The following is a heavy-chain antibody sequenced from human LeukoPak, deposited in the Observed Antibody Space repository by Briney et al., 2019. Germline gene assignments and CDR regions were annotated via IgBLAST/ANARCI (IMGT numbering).Heavy chain of an antibody. D-gene: IGHD3-22*01. CDR1: GGTFSNYA. V-gene: IGHV1-69*01. Sequence: SVKVSCKASGGTFSNYAISWVRQAPGQGLDWMGGIIAILGRTKYAQKFQGRVTITADQSTSTAYTELSSLTSEDTAVYFCARRGDYSSGYGDFSLRYWGQGTLVTVSS. J-gene: IGHJ4*02. CDR3: ARRGDYSSGYGDFSLRY. CDR2: IIAILGRT.